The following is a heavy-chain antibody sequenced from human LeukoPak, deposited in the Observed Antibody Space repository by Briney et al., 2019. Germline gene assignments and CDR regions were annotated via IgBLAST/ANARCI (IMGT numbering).Heavy chain of an antibody. D-gene: IGHD1-26*01. CDR3: AKDWYSGSYDAFDI. CDR1: GFTFSSYG. CDR2: ISYDGSNK. Sequence: GGSLRLSCAASGFTFSSYGMAWVRQAPGKGLEWVAVISYDGSNKYYADSVKGRFTISRDNSKNTLYLQMNSLRVEDTAVYYCAKDWYSGSYDAFDIWGQGTMVTVSS. J-gene: IGHJ3*02. V-gene: IGHV3-30*18.